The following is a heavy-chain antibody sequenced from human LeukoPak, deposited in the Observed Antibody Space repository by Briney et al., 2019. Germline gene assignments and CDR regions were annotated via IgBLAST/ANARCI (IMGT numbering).Heavy chain of an antibody. J-gene: IGHJ1*01. V-gene: IGHV4-59*01. Sequence: SETLSLTCTVSGGSISSYYWSWIRQPPGEGLEWIGYIYYSGSTNYNLSLKSRVTISVDTSKNQFSLKLSSVTAADTAVYYCGRNFEASSNWYIQYWGQGSLVTVSS. CDR3: GRNFEASSNWYIQY. CDR1: GGSISSYY. D-gene: IGHD3-9*01. CDR2: IYYSGST.